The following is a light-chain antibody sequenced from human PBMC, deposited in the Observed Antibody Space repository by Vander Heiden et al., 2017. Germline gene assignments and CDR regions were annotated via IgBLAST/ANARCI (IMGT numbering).Light chain of an antibody. CDR3: CSYAGSSTYVV. CDR1: SSDVGSYNL. V-gene: IGLV2-23*01. CDR2: EGS. J-gene: IGLJ2*01. Sequence: QSALTPPASVSGSPWPSITISCTGTSSDVGSYNLVSWYQQHPGKAPKLMIYEGSKRPSGVSNRFSGSKSGNTASLTISGLQAEDEADYYCCSYAGSSTYVVFGGGTKLTVL.